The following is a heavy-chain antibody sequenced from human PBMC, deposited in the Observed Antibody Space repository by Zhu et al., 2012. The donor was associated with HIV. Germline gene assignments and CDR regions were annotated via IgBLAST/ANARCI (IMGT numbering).Heavy chain of an antibody. J-gene: IGHJ3*02. Sequence: QVQLQESGPGLVKPSETLSLTCTVSGGSISSSSHYWGWIRQPPGKGLEWIGSIYYSGNTYYNPSLKSRVTISVDTSKNQFSLKVSSVTAADTAVYYCASHASRGDDAFDIWGQGTMVTVSS. CDR2: IYYSGNT. CDR3: ASHASRGDDAFDI. V-gene: IGHV4-39*01. D-gene: IGHD2-21*01. CDR1: GGSISSSSHY.